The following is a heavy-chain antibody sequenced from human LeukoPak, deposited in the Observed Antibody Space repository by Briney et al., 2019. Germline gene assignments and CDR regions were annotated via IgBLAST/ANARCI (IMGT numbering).Heavy chain of an antibody. V-gene: IGHV3-7*01. D-gene: IGHD2-2*01. J-gene: IGHJ5*02. CDR1: GFTFSNFW. CDR3: ARDGCTSTTCSTLGGFSS. Sequence: TGGSLRLSCAASGFTFSNFWMSWVRQAPGKGLEWVANIKQDGFEKYYVDSVRGRFTISRDNAKNSLPLQMNSLRAEDTAVYYCARDGCTSTTCSTLGGFSSWGQGTLVTVSS. CDR2: IKQDGFEK.